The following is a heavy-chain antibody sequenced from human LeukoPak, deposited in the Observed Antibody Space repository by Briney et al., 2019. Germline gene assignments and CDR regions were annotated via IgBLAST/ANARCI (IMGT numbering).Heavy chain of an antibody. CDR2: LSGSGGST. V-gene: IGHV3-23*01. Sequence: PGGSLRLSCAASGFSFSTYWMYWVRQAPGKGLEWVSGLSGSGGSTYYADSVKGRFTISRDNAKNTLYLQMNSLRAEDTAVYYCAKGRCSGGSCYGRGFDCWGQGTLVTVSS. J-gene: IGHJ4*02. CDR1: GFSFSTYW. D-gene: IGHD2-15*01. CDR3: AKGRCSGGSCYGRGFDC.